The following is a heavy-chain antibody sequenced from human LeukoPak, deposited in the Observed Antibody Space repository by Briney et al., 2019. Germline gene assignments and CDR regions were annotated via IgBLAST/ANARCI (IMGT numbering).Heavy chain of an antibody. D-gene: IGHD6-6*01. CDR1: GGSFSGYY. Sequence: SETLSLTCAVYGGSFSGYYWSWIRQPPGKGLEWIGEINHSGSTNYNPSLKSRVTISVDTSKNRFSLKLSSVTAADTAVYYCARVGGGIAALIQHWGQGTLVTVSS. V-gene: IGHV4-34*01. J-gene: IGHJ1*01. CDR3: ARVGGGIAALIQH. CDR2: INHSGST.